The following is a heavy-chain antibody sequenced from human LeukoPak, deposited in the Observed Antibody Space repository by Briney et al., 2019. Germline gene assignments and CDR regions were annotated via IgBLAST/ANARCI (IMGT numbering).Heavy chain of an antibody. CDR2: INHGGST. CDR1: GGSFSGYY. Sequence: PSETLSLTCAVYGGSFSGYYWSWIRQPPGKGLEWIGEINHGGSTNYNPSLKSRVAISKDASKNQFSLKLSSLTAADTALYYCARGDASGSYYPFFGSWGEGTLVSVSS. D-gene: IGHD3-10*01. J-gene: IGHJ4*02. CDR3: ARGDASGSYYPFFGS. V-gene: IGHV4-34*01.